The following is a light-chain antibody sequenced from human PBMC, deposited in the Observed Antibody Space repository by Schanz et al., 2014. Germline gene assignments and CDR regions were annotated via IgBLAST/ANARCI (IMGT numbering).Light chain of an antibody. CDR3: QQYYNLSPLT. J-gene: IGKJ4*01. V-gene: IGKV1-33*01. Sequence: DIQMTQSPSSLSASVGDRVTITCQASQDISNYLNWYQQKPGRAPRLLIYDASNLEVGVPSRFSGSGSGTDFTFTIKSLEPEDIATYYCQQYYNLSPLTFGGGTKVEIK. CDR1: QDISNY. CDR2: DAS.